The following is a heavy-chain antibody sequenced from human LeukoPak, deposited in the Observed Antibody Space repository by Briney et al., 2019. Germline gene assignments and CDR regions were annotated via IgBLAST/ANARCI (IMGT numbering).Heavy chain of an antibody. V-gene: IGHV3-9*01. CDR2: ISSNSGSI. D-gene: IGHD1-7*01. J-gene: IGHJ4*02. CDR3: AKDILGTAGGGLGYFDY. Sequence: GGSLRLSCAASGFTFDDYAMHWVRQAPGKGLEWVSGISSNSGSIGYADSVKGRFTISRDNAKNSLYLQMNSLRAEDTALYYCAKDILGTAGGGLGYFDYWGQGTLVTVSS. CDR1: GFTFDDYA.